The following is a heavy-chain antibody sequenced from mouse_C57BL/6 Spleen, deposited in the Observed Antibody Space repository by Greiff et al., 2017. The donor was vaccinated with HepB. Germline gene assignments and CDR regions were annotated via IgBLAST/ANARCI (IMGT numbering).Heavy chain of an antibody. D-gene: IGHD4-1*01. CDR2: IDPSDSET. CDR1: GYTFTSYW. V-gene: IGHV1-52*01. CDR3: ARRLGRQDWYFDV. Sequence: QVQLQQPGAELVRPGSSVKLSCKASGYTFTSYWMHWVKQRPIQGLEWIGNIDPSDSETHYNQKFKDKATLTVDKSSSTAYMQLSSLTSEDSAVYYCARRLGRQDWYFDVWGTGTTVTVSS. J-gene: IGHJ1*03.